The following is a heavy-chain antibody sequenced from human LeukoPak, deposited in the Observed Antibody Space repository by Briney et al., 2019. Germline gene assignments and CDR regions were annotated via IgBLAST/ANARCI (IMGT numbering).Heavy chain of an antibody. D-gene: IGHD1-26*01. CDR2: ISYDGSNK. CDR3: ARDDPTGSYYVGFDY. V-gene: IGHV3-30*03. Sequence: GGSLRLSCAASGFTFSSYGMHWVRQAPGKGLEWVAVISYDGSNKYYADSVKGRFTISRDNSKNTLYLQMNSLRAEDTAVYYCARDDPTGSYYVGFDYWGQGTLVTVSS. J-gene: IGHJ4*02. CDR1: GFTFSSYG.